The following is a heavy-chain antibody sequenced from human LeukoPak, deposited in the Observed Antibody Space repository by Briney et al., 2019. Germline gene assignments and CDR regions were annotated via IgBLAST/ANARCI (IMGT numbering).Heavy chain of an antibody. J-gene: IGHJ6*03. CDR2: ISYDGSNK. Sequence: GGSLRPSCAASGFTFSSYAMHWVRQAPGKGLEWVAVISYDGSNKYYADSVKGRFTISRDNSKNTLYLQMNSLRAEDTAVFYCARDTYDFWSGYYYPDYYYYYMDVWGKGTTVTVSS. V-gene: IGHV3-30*04. D-gene: IGHD3/OR15-3a*01. CDR3: ARDTYDFWSGYYYPDYYYYYMDV. CDR1: GFTFSSYA.